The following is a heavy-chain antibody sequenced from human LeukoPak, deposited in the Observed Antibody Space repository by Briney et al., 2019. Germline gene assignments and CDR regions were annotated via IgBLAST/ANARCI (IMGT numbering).Heavy chain of an antibody. D-gene: IGHD4-17*01. CDR2: ISDYNGNT. Sequence: ASVNVSCKASRCIFTSYGISWVRQAPGQGLEWMGWISDYNGNTNYAQKLQGRVTMTTDTSTSTAYMELRSLRSDDTAVYYCARDGSYGDYSDAFDIWGQGTMVTVSS. CDR1: RCIFTSYG. CDR3: ARDGSYGDYSDAFDI. V-gene: IGHV1-18*01. J-gene: IGHJ3*02.